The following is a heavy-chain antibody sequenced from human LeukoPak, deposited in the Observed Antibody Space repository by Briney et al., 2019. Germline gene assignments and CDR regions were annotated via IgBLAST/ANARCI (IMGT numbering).Heavy chain of an antibody. CDR3: ARERVLQFYPDAFDI. CDR1: GGSISSGSYY. V-gene: IGHV4-61*02. J-gene: IGHJ3*02. D-gene: IGHD3-3*01. Sequence: PSETLSLTCTVSGGSISSGSYYWSWIRQPAGKGLEWIGRIYTSGSTNYNPSLKSRVTISVDTSKNQFSLKLSSVTAADTAVYYCARERVLQFYPDAFDIWGQGTMVTVSS. CDR2: IYTSGST.